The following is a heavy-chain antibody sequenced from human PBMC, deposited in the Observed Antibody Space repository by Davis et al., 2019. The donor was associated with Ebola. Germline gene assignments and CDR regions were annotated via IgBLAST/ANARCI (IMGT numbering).Heavy chain of an antibody. CDR2: ISSSSSTI. CDR1: GFTFSSYS. Sequence: PGGSLRLSCAASGFTFSSYSMNWVRQAPGKGLEWVSYISSSSSTIYYADSVKGRFTISRDNAKNSLYLQMNSLRDEDTAVYYCARRFIAAAGLKTYYYYYMDVWGKGTTVTVSS. D-gene: IGHD6-13*01. CDR3: ARRFIAAAGLKTYYYYYMDV. J-gene: IGHJ6*03. V-gene: IGHV3-48*02.